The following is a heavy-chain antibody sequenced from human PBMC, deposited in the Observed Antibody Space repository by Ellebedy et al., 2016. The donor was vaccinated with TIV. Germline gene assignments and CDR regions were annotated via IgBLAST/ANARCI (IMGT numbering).Heavy chain of an antibody. CDR1: GGSISSYY. J-gene: IGHJ5*02. CDR3: ARGYSSGWYNWFDP. Sequence: MPSETLSLTCTVSGGSISSYYWSRIRQPPGKGLEWIGYIYYSGSTNYNPTLKSRVPITVDTSKNQFSLKLSPVTAADTAVYYCARGYSSGWYNWFDPWGQGTLVTVSS. V-gene: IGHV4-59*01. CDR2: IYYSGST. D-gene: IGHD6-19*01.